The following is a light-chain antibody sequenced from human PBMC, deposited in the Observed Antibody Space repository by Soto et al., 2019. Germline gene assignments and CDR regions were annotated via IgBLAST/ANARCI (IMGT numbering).Light chain of an antibody. CDR3: QQYSVYWT. CDR1: QTISSW. CDR2: DAS. Sequence: DIQMTQSPSTLSGSVGDRVTITCRASQTISSWLAWYQQKPGRAPTLLIYDASSWAGGVPSRFTGSGSGTEFTLTINSLQPDDFATYYCQQYSVYWTFGQGTKVDIK. V-gene: IGKV1-5*01. J-gene: IGKJ1*01.